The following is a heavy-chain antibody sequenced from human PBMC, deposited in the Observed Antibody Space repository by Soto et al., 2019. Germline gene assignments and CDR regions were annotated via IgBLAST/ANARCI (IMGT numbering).Heavy chain of an antibody. CDR2: ISSSSTTR. J-gene: IGHJ4*02. V-gene: IGHV3-48*01. CDR1: GFTFSSYS. Sequence: EVQLVESGGGLVQPGGSLRLSCAASGFTFSSYSMNWVRQAPGKGLERVSYISSSSTTRYYADSVKGRFTISSDNAKNSLSLQMTSLRAEDTAVYYCARDYSSVWYFDYWGQGTLVTVSS. D-gene: IGHD6-25*01. CDR3: ARDYSSVWYFDY.